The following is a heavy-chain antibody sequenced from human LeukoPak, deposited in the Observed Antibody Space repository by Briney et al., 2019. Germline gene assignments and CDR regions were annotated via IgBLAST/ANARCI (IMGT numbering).Heavy chain of an antibody. CDR3: AKGPRTYGSGSYYMDY. J-gene: IGHJ4*02. CDR1: GFTFDDYA. Sequence: SLRLSCAASGFTFDDYAMHWVRQAPGKGLEWVSGISWNSGSIGYADSVKGRFTISRDNAKNSLYLQMNSLRAEDTALYYCAKGPRTYGSGSYYMDYWGQGTLVTVSS. V-gene: IGHV3-9*01. D-gene: IGHD3-10*01. CDR2: ISWNSGSI.